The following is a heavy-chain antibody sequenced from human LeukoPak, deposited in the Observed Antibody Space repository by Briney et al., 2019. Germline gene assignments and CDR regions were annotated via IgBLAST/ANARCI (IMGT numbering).Heavy chain of an antibody. CDR3: ASSDSSGYYHDAFDI. J-gene: IGHJ3*02. CDR1: GFTFSSYS. D-gene: IGHD3-22*01. Sequence: PGGSLRLSCAASGFTFSSYSMHWVRQAPGKGLEWVSSISSSSSYIYYADSVKGRFTISRDNAKNSLYLKMNSLRAEDTAVYYWASSDSSGYYHDAFDIWGQGTMVTVSS. CDR2: ISSSSSYI. V-gene: IGHV3-21*01.